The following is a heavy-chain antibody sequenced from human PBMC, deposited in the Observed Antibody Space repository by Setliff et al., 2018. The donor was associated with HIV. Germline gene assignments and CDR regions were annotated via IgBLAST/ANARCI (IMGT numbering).Heavy chain of an antibody. J-gene: IGHJ4*02. CDR1: GGSMSNYY. D-gene: IGHD4-17*01. CDR2: IFHTGSS. Sequence: SETLSLTCSVSGGSMSNYYWSWVRQPPGKGLEWIGDIFHTGSSTYNPSLKSRVSLSVDTSKNQFSLRLSAVTAADTAVYYCASLTDYGGDSGSHWGQGTLVTVSS. V-gene: IGHV4-59*01. CDR3: ASLTDYGGDSGSH.